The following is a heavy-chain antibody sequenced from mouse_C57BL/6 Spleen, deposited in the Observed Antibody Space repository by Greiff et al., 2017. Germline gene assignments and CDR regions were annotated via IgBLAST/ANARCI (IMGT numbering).Heavy chain of an antibody. Sequence: VQLQQPGAELVKPGASVKLSCKASGYTFTSYWMHWVKQRPGQGREWIGMIHPNSGSTNYNEKFKSKATLTVDKSSSTAYMQLSSLTSEDSAVYYCARDYGSTQFAYWGQGTLVTVSA. D-gene: IGHD1-1*01. V-gene: IGHV1-64*01. CDR3: ARDYGSTQFAY. J-gene: IGHJ3*01. CDR2: IHPNSGST. CDR1: GYTFTSYW.